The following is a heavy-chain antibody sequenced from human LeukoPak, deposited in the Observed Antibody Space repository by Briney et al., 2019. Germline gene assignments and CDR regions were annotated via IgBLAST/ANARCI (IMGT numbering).Heavy chain of an antibody. J-gene: IGHJ6*03. V-gene: IGHV3-9*01. CDR1: GFTFDDYA. D-gene: IGHD3-9*01. CDR3: AKVSGANLTGHNMDV. CDR2: ISWNGGST. Sequence: PGGSLRLSYAASGFTFDDYALHWVRKAPGKGLEWVSGISWNGGSTGYADSVKGRFTISRDNAKNSLFLQMNSLRAEDTALYYCAKVSGANLTGHNMDVWGKGTTVTVSS.